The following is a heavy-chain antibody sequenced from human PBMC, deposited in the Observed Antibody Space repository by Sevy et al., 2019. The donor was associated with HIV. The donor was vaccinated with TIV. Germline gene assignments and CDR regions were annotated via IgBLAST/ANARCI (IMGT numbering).Heavy chain of an antibody. CDR3: ARDKLLPVMVTMVRGALSYYFDY. CDR2: IWYDGINK. D-gene: IGHD3-10*01. V-gene: IGHV3-33*01. CDR1: GFTFSDYG. Sequence: GGSLRLSCAASGFTFSDYGIHWVRQAPGKGPEWVAVIWYDGINKYYVDSVKGRFTISRDNSKNTVYLQMNSLRAEDKVVYYCARDKLLPVMVTMVRGALSYYFDYWGQGTLVTVSA. J-gene: IGHJ4*02.